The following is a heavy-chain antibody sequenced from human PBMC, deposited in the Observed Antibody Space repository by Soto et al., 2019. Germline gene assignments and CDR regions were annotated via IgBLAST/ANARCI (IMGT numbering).Heavy chain of an antibody. V-gene: IGHV1-3*01. CDR1: GYTLTTYS. Sequence: QVQLVQPGAEVKKPGASVKVSCKASGYTLTTYSMHWVRQAPGQRLEWMGWMNPLNGDTKYSQRFQGRLTIIRDTSASTAYMELSSLRSEDTAIYYCARGNSGAFDIWGQGTMVTVSS. D-gene: IGHD6-19*01. CDR2: MNPLNGDT. J-gene: IGHJ3*02. CDR3: ARGNSGAFDI.